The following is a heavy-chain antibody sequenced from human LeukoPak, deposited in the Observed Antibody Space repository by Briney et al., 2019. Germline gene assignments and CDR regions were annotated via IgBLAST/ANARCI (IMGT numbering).Heavy chain of an antibody. CDR1: GFTFSSYW. CDR2: IKQDGSEK. CDR3: AREGPQVPKNCGGDCYEVYYFDY. Sequence: GGSLRLSCAASGFTFSSYWMSWVRQAPGKGLEWVANIKQDGSEKYYVDSVKGRFTISRDNAKNSLYLQMNSLRAEDTAVYYCAREGPQVPKNCGGDCYEVYYFDYWGQGTLVTVSS. J-gene: IGHJ4*02. D-gene: IGHD2-21*02. V-gene: IGHV3-7*01.